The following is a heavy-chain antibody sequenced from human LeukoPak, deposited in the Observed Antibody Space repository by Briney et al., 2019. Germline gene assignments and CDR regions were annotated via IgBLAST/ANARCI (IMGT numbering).Heavy chain of an antibody. CDR1: GYSFTSYW. CDR3: ARLEMATIGGGFDY. Sequence: GESLKISCKGSGYSFTSYWIGWVRQMPGKGPEWMGIIYPGDSDTRYSPSFHGQVTVSADESISTAYLQWGSLKASDTAMYYCARLEMATIGGGFDYWGQGTLVTVSS. D-gene: IGHD5-24*01. CDR2: IYPGDSDT. J-gene: IGHJ4*02. V-gene: IGHV5-51*01.